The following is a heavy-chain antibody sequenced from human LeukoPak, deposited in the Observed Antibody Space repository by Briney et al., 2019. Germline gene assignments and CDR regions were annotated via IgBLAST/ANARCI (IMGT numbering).Heavy chain of an antibody. J-gene: IGHJ6*02. Sequence: GGSLRLSCTASGFSLSSHWMTWVRQVPGRGPEWVANVNRDGSETYYLDSVKGRFTISKDNAKNSLYLQMNSLRAEDTALYHCARNNGMDVWGQGTTVIVSS. CDR3: ARNNGMDV. V-gene: IGHV3-7*03. CDR2: VNRDGSET. CDR1: GFSLSSHW.